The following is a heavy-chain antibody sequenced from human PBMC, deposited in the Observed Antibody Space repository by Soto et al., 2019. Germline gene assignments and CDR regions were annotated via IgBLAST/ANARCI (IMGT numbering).Heavy chain of an antibody. CDR3: ATDLGLTLVRGSYVMDV. J-gene: IGHJ6*02. CDR1: GFIFDDFA. Sequence: GGSLRLSCAASGFIFDDFAMHWVRQAPGKGLEWVSGISWNSGSIGYADSVKGRFTISRDNAKNSLYLQMNSLRAEDTALFYCATDLGLTLVRGSYVMDVWGQGTTGTVS. D-gene: IGHD3-10*01. CDR2: ISWNSGSI. V-gene: IGHV3-9*01.